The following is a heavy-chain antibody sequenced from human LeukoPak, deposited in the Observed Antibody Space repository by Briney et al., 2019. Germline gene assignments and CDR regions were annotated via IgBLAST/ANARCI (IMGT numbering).Heavy chain of an antibody. V-gene: IGHV3-23*01. CDR1: GFTFSDHY. Sequence: PGGSLRLSCATSGFTFSDHYMDWVRQAPGKGLEWVSGISASGGGTFYADSVKGRFTISRDNSKNTLYLQMNNLRAEDTAIYYCASPRLSVDNWFDPWGQGTLVTVSS. D-gene: IGHD3-16*01. CDR2: ISASGGGT. CDR3: ASPRLSVDNWFDP. J-gene: IGHJ5*02.